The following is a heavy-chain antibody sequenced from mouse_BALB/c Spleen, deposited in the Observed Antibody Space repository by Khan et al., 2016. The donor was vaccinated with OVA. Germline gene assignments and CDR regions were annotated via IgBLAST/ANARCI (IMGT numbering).Heavy chain of an antibody. Sequence: VQLQESGPGLVAPSQSLSITCTVSGFSLSRYNIHWVRQPPGKGLEWLGMIWGGGGIDYNSTLKIRLSISKDNSKSQVFLKMNSLQTDDTAMYYCARAYYRYDGYYAMDYWGQGTSVTVSS. D-gene: IGHD2-14*01. V-gene: IGHV2-6-4*01. CDR3: ARAYYRYDGYYAMDY. J-gene: IGHJ4*01. CDR2: IWGGGGI. CDR1: GFSLSRYN.